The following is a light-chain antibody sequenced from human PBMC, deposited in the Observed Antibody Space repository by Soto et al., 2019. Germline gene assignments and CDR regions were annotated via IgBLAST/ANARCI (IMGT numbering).Light chain of an antibody. Sequence: DIVLTQSPDTLSLSPGERATLSCRANQSVSSNFLAWYQQKPGQAHRLLIYGAYSRATGIQDRFSGSGSGTEFTLTIRSLQPEDFAVYYCKQYGSSAITVGQGTRLEIK. CDR3: KQYGSSAIT. CDR1: QSVSSNF. V-gene: IGKV3-20*01. J-gene: IGKJ5*01. CDR2: GAY.